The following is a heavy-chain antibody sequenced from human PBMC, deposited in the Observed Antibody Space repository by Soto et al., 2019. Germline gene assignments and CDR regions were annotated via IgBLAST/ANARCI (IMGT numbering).Heavy chain of an antibody. J-gene: IGHJ6*03. CDR2: ISYDGSNK. CDR3: AKVGGDWNSRYMDV. Sequence: GGSLRLSCAASGFTFSSYGMHWVRQAPGKGLEWVAVISYDGSNKYYADSVKGRFTISRDNSKNTPYLQMNSLRAEDTAVYYCAKVGGDWNSRYMDVWGKGTTVTVSS. V-gene: IGHV3-30*18. D-gene: IGHD1-7*01. CDR1: GFTFSSYG.